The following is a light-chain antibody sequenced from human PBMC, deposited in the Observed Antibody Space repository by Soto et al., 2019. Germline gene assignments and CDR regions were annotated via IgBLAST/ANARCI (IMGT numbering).Light chain of an antibody. CDR2: DAS. J-gene: IGKJ1*01. CDR1: QSISSW. V-gene: IGKV1-5*01. Sequence: DIQMTQSPSTLSASVGDRVTITCRASQSISSWLAWYQQKPGKAPKLLIYDASSLESGVPSRFSGSGSGTEFTLTIRSLQPDDFATYYCQQYNSYSRTFGQGTKV. CDR3: QQYNSYSRT.